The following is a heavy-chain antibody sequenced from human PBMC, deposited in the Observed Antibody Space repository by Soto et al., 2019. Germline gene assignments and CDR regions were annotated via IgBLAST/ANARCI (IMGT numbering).Heavy chain of an antibody. J-gene: IGHJ3*02. CDR2: ISGSGGST. Sequence: PGGSLRLSCAASEFTFSNYAMSWVRQAPGKGLEWVSAISGSGGSTYYADSVKGRFTISRDNSKNTLYLQMNSLRAEDTAVYYCAKPSITGTTVDAFDIWGQGTMVTVSS. CDR3: AKPSITGTTVDAFDI. D-gene: IGHD1-20*01. V-gene: IGHV3-23*01. CDR1: EFTFSNYA.